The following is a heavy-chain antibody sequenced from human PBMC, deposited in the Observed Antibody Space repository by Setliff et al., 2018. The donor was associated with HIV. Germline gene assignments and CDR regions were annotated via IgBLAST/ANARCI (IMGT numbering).Heavy chain of an antibody. Sequence: ASVKVSCKSSGGTFRTYAISWVRQAPGQGLEWMGGVIPMLRLANYAQKFQGRVTITADKSTNTAYMEVHSLRFDDTAVYYCATITVAGTGAFDIWGQGTMVTVSS. CDR3: ATITVAGTGAFDI. CDR2: VIPMLRLA. D-gene: IGHD6-19*01. J-gene: IGHJ3*02. V-gene: IGHV1-69*10. CDR1: GGTFRTYA.